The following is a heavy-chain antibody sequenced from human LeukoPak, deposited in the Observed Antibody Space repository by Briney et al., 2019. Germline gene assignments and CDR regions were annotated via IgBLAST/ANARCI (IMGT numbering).Heavy chain of an antibody. V-gene: IGHV1-69*04. CDR1: GGTFSSYA. CDR3: ARDNWGPKSYYYGMDV. D-gene: IGHD7-27*01. J-gene: IGHJ6*02. Sequence: ASVKVSCKASGGTFSSYAISWVRQAPGQGLEWMGRIIPILGIANYAQKFQGRVTITADKSTSTAYMELSSLRSEDTAVYYCARDNWGPKSYYYGMDVWGQGTTVTVSS. CDR2: IIPILGIA.